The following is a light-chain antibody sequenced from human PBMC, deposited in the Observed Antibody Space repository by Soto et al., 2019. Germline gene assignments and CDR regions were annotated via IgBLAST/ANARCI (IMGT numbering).Light chain of an antibody. CDR3: QQYHNWPIT. J-gene: IGKJ5*01. CDR2: GAS. CDR1: QSVDNN. V-gene: IGKV3-15*01. Sequence: EIVMTQSPATLSVSPGERATLSCRASQSVDNNLAWYQQKPGQAPRLLIYGASTRATGIPARFSGSGSGTEFTLTISSLQSEDFAVYYCQQYHNWPITFGQGTRLEIK.